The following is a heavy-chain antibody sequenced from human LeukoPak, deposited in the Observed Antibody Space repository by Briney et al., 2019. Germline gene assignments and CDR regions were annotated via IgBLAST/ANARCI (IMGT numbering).Heavy chain of an antibody. J-gene: IGHJ4*02. Sequence: PGRSLRLSCAASGFTFSSYGMHWVRQAPGKGLEWVAVIWYDGSNKYYADSVKGRFTISRDNSKNTLYLQMNSLRAEDTAVYYCARDHGDYVKDYWGQGTLVTVSS. CDR1: GFTFSSYG. V-gene: IGHV3-33*01. CDR3: ARDHGDYVKDY. CDR2: IWYDGSNK. D-gene: IGHD4-17*01.